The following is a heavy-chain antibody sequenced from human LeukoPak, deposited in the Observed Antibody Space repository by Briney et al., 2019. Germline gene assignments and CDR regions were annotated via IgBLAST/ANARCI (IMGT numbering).Heavy chain of an antibody. CDR2: FDPEDGET. V-gene: IGHV1-24*01. CDR3: ARRARYSYGHDFDY. CDR1: GYTLTELS. J-gene: IGHJ4*02. D-gene: IGHD5-18*01. Sequence: GASVKVSCKVSGYTLTELSMHWVRQAPGKGLEWMGGFDPEDGETIYAQKFQGRVTMTEDTSTDTAYMELSSLRSEDTAVYYCARRARYSYGHDFDYWGQGTLVTVSS.